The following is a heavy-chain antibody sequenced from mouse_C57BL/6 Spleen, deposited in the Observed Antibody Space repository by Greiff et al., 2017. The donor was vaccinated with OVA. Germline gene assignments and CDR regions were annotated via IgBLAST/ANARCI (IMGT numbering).Heavy chain of an antibody. CDR1: GYTFTSYW. V-gene: IGHV1-53*01. CDR3: ATGNYPTPHWYFDV. J-gene: IGHJ1*03. CDR2: INPSNGGT. D-gene: IGHD2-1*01. Sequence: QVQLQQPGTELVKPGASVKLSCKASGYTFTSYWMHWVKQRPGQGLEWIGNINPSNGGTNYNEKFKSKATLTVDKSSSTAYMQLSSLTSEDSAVYYWATGNYPTPHWYFDVWGTGTTVTVSS.